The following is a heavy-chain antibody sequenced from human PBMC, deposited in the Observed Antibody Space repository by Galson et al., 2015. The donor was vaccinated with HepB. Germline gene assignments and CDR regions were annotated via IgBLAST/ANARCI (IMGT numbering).Heavy chain of an antibody. D-gene: IGHD5-18*01. CDR3: ARDRVRYSYGYGYYYYYMDV. Sequence: SVKVSYKASGYTFTSYGISWVRQAPGQGLEWMGWISAYNGNTNYAQKLQGRVTMTTDTSTSTAYMELRSLRSDDTAVYYCARDRVRYSYGYGYYYYYMDVWGKGTTVTVSS. J-gene: IGHJ6*03. CDR2: ISAYNGNT. V-gene: IGHV1-18*01. CDR1: GYTFTSYG.